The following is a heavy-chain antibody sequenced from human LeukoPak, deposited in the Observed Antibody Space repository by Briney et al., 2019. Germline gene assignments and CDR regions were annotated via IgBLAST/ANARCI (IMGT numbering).Heavy chain of an antibody. D-gene: IGHD1-1*01. Sequence: PGGSLRLSCAASGLTFRNYGMYWVRQAPGKGLEWVAIISYDGTNKYYADSVKGRFTISKDNSQNTLYLQMNSLRAEDTAVYYCASHRGDYATGYFDYWGQGTLVTVSS. V-gene: IGHV3-30*03. J-gene: IGHJ4*02. CDR3: ASHRGDYATGYFDY. CDR2: ISYDGTNK. CDR1: GLTFRNYG.